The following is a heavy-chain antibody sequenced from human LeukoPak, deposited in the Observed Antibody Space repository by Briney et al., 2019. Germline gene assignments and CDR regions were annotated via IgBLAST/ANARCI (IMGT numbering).Heavy chain of an antibody. CDR3: ARERGYYGSGSHNDAFDI. D-gene: IGHD3-10*01. V-gene: IGHV4-61*01. CDR1: GGSVSSGSYY. CDR2: IYYSGST. Sequence: PSETLSHTCTVSGGSVSSGSYYWSWIRQPPGTGLEWIGYIYYSGSTNYNPSLKSRVTISVDTSKNQFSLKLSSVTAADTAVYYCARERGYYGSGSHNDAFDIWGQGTMVTVSS. J-gene: IGHJ3*02.